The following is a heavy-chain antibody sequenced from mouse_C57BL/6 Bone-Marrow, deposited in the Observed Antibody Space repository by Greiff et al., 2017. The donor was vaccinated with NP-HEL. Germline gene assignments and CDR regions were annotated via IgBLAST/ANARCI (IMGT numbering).Heavy chain of an antibody. CDR3: ARGRGYYDYDKFAY. J-gene: IGHJ3*01. CDR1: GYTFTSYW. CDR2: IYPGSGST. D-gene: IGHD2-4*01. Sequence: QVQLQQPGAELVKPGASVKMSCKASGYTFTSYWITWVKQRPGQGLEWIGDIYPGSGSTNYNEKFKSKATLTVDTSSSTAYMQLSSLTSEDSAVYYCARGRGYYDYDKFAYWGQGTLVTVSA. V-gene: IGHV1-55*01.